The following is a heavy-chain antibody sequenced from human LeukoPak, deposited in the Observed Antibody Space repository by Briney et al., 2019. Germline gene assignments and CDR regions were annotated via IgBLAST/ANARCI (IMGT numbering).Heavy chain of an antibody. J-gene: IGHJ6*02. CDR1: GFTFSSYA. CDR3: ARDKDYGGNAEPGVYYYGMDV. Sequence: GGSLRLSCAASGFTFSSYAMHWVRQAPGKGLEWVAVISYDGSNKYYADSVKGRFTISRDNSKNTLYLQMNSLRAEDTAVYYCARDKDYGGNAEPGVYYYGMDVWGQGTTVTVSS. CDR2: ISYDGSNK. D-gene: IGHD4-23*01. V-gene: IGHV3-30-3*01.